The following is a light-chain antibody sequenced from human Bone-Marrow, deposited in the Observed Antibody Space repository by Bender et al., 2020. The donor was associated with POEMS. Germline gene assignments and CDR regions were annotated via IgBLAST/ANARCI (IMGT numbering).Light chain of an antibody. J-gene: IGLJ3*02. CDR3: NSFTTSSTWV. CDR1: SSDVGAFTH. Sequence: QSALTQPASVSGSPGQSITISCTGTSSDVGAFTHVSWYQQHPGRAPKVMIYDVSNRPPGVSTRFSGSKSGNTASLTISGLQAEDEAYYYCNSFTTSSTWVFGGGTKLTVL. V-gene: IGLV2-14*03. CDR2: DVS.